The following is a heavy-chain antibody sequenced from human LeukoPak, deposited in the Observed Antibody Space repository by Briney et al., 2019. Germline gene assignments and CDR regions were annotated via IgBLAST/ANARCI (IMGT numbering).Heavy chain of an antibody. CDR3: ARDLSRRSRVYDL. Sequence: GGSLRLSCVAPGFTLSDSYITWVRQAPGKGLEWVSTISGSGSAEDYADSVKGRFTISRDNAKSSMSLEMNTLRAEDTAVYYCARDLSRRSRVYDLWGQGTLVTVSS. V-gene: IGHV3-11*04. CDR2: ISGSGSAE. J-gene: IGHJ4*02. D-gene: IGHD2/OR15-2a*01. CDR1: GFTLSDSY.